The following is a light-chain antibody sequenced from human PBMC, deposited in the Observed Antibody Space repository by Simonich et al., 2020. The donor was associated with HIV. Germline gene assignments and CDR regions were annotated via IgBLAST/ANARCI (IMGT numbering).Light chain of an antibody. CDR2: GAS. Sequence: EIVMTQSPATLSVSPGERATLSCRASQSVSSNLAWYQQKPGQAPRLLIYGASTRATGIPARFSGSGSGTVFTLTISSIQSEDFAVYYCQQYNTWVSITFGQGTRLEMK. J-gene: IGKJ5*01. V-gene: IGKV3-15*01. CDR3: QQYNTWVSIT. CDR1: QSVSSN.